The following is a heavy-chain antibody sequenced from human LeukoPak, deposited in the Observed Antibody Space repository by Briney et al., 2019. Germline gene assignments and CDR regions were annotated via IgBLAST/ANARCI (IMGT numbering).Heavy chain of an antibody. V-gene: IGHV3-23*01. Sequence: GGSLRLSCAASGLTFSSSAMSWVRQAPGKGLEWVSAISNNGGYTYYADSVQGRFTISRDNSKSTLRLQMNSLRAEDTAVYYCAKQLGYCSDGSCYFPYWGQGTLVTVSS. CDR3: AKQLGYCSDGSCYFPY. D-gene: IGHD2-15*01. J-gene: IGHJ4*02. CDR1: GLTFSSSA. CDR2: ISNNGGYT.